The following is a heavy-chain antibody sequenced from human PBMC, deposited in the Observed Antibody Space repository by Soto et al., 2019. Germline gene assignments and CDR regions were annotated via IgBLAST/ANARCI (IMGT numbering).Heavy chain of an antibody. D-gene: IGHD2-21*01. CDR1: GFTFSKFD. V-gene: IGHV3-13*04. J-gene: IGHJ4*02. CDR2: IGISGDT. CDR3: ARGQEVVAHFFDX. Sequence: LSLSCDASGFTFSKFDMHWVRQPTGKGLEWVSTIGISGDTYYAVSVKGRFTISRDNANNSLSLQMNSLRAGDTALYFCARGQEVVAHFFDXWGQGTQVTVSX.